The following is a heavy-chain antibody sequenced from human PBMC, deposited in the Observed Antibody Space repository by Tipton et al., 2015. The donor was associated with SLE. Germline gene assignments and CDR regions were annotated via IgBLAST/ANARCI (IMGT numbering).Heavy chain of an antibody. V-gene: IGHV4-61*08. J-gene: IGHJ5*02. CDR3: AREGAYCGGDCYPNWFDP. CDR1: GGSISSGGYY. D-gene: IGHD2-21*01. Sequence: TLSLTCAVSGGSISSGGYYWSWIRQHPGKGLEWIGYIYYSGSTNYNPSLKSRVTISVDKSKNQFSLKLSSVTAAETAVYYCAREGAYCGGDCYPNWFDPWGQGTLVTVSS. CDR2: IYYSGST.